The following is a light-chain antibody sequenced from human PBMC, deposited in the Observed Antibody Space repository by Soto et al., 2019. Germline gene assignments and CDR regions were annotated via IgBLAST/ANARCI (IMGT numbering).Light chain of an antibody. V-gene: IGLV4-69*01. Sequence: QLVMTQSPSASASLGASVKLTCTMSSRHSSYAIALHQHQPEKGPRYLMKRNSDGRHTKGDGIPDRFSGSSSGTERYLTISSLQSEDESDYYCQTGVTGILVFGGGTKLTVL. CDR1: SRHSSYA. J-gene: IGLJ2*01. CDR2: RNSDGRH. CDR3: QTGVTGILV.